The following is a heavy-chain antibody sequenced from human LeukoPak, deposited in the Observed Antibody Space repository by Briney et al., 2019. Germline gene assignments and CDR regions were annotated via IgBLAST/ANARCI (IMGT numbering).Heavy chain of an antibody. D-gene: IGHD3-10*01. Sequence: GESLKISCKGSGYSFTSYYMHWVRQAPGQGLEWMGWINPNSGGTNYAQKFQGRVTMTRDTSISTAYMELSRLRSDDTAVYYCARDGSGSQNWFDPWGQGTLVTVSS. CDR3: ARDGSGSQNWFDP. J-gene: IGHJ5*02. V-gene: IGHV1-2*02. CDR2: INPNSGGT. CDR1: GYSFTSYY.